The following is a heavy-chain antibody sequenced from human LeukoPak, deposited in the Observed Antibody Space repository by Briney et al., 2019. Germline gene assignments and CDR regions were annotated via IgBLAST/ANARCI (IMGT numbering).Heavy chain of an antibody. CDR1: GGSISSSSYY. CDR3: ARPGIAAAAYFDY. J-gene: IGHJ4*02. CDR2: IYYSGST. V-gene: IGHV4-39*01. D-gene: IGHD6-13*01. Sequence: SETQSLTCTVSGGSISSSSYYWGWIRQPPGKGLEWIGSIYYSGSTYYNPSLKSRVTISVDTSKNQFSLKLSSVTAADTAVYYCARPGIAAAAYFDYWGEGTLVTVSS.